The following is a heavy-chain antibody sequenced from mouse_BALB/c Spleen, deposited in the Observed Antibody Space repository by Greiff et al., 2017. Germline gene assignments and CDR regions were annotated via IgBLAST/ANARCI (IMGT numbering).Heavy chain of an antibody. J-gene: IGHJ4*01. CDR2: INPSSGYT. Sequence: VQLQQSAAELARPGASVKMSCKASGYTFTSYTMHWVKQRPGQGLEWIGYINPSSGYTEYNQKFKDKTTLTADKSSSTAYMQLSSLTSEDSAVYYCARSGLLRLPYYAMDYWGQGTSVTVSS. D-gene: IGHD1-2*01. CDR1: GYTFTSYT. V-gene: IGHV1-4*02. CDR3: ARSGLLRLPYYAMDY.